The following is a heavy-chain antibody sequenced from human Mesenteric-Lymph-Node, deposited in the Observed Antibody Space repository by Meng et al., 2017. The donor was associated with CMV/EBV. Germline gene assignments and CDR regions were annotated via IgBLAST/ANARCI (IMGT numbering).Heavy chain of an antibody. Sequence: ASAKVSCKASGYTFTSYGISWVRQAPGQGLEWMGWISAYNGNTSYAQKLQGRVTMTTDTSTNTAYMELRSLRSDDTAVYYCARDLSQQWELLSYYYGMDVWGQGTTVTVSS. CDR3: ARDLSQQWELLSYYYGMDV. D-gene: IGHD1-26*01. V-gene: IGHV1-18*01. J-gene: IGHJ6*02. CDR2: ISAYNGNT. CDR1: GYTFTSYG.